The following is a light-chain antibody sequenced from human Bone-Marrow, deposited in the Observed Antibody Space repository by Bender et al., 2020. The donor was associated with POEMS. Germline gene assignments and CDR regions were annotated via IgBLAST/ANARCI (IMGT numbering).Light chain of an antibody. J-gene: IGLJ1*01. CDR3: QSADSSGTYV. CDR1: TLSKQY. V-gene: IGLV3-25*03. Sequence: SSALTQPPSVSVSPGQTARITCSGSTLSKQYTSWFQQKSDQAPITVIYADGERPSGIPERFSASSSGTTATLTIAGVQAEDEAVYYCQSADSSGTYVFGGGTKVTVL. CDR2: ADG.